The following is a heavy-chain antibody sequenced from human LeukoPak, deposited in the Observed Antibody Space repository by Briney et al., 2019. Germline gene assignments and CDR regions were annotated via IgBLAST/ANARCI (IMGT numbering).Heavy chain of an antibody. Sequence: ASVKVSCKASGYTFTSYGISWVRQAPGQGLEWMGWISAYNGNTNYAQKLQGRVTMTTDTSTSTVYMELSSLRSEDTAVYYCARDGYNCSSTSCYRMNAFDIWGQGTMVTVSS. J-gene: IGHJ3*02. CDR1: GYTFTSYG. V-gene: IGHV1-18*01. D-gene: IGHD2-2*02. CDR2: ISAYNGNT. CDR3: ARDGYNCSSTSCYRMNAFDI.